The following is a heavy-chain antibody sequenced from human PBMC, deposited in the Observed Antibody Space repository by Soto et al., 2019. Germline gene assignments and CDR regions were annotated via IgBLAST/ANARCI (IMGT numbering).Heavy chain of an antibody. CDR3: ARYIKNYGIDY. Sequence: EVQLVESGGGLVQPGGSLRLSCAASGFTVSSNYMSWVRQAPGKGLEWVSVIYSGGSTYYADSVKGRFTTSRHNSKNTLYLQMNSLRAEETAVYYCARYIKNYGIDYWGQGTLVTVSS. J-gene: IGHJ4*02. CDR2: IYSGGST. V-gene: IGHV3-53*04. CDR1: GFTVSSNY. D-gene: IGHD4-17*01.